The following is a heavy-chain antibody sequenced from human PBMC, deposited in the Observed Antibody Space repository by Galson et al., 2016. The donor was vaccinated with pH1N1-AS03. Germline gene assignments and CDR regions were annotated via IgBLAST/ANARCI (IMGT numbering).Heavy chain of an antibody. V-gene: IGHV4-4*02. J-gene: IGHJ6*02. Sequence: ETLSLTCVVSGGSISSSTWWSWVRPSPRKGLEWIGEIYHSGSTNYNPSLKSRVIISVDTSKTQFSTKLSSVTAADTAVYYCARVRSSWTFYYGLDVWGQGTTVTVSS. CDR2: IYHSGST. CDR1: GGSISSSTW. CDR3: ARVRSSWTFYYGLDV. D-gene: IGHD6-13*01.